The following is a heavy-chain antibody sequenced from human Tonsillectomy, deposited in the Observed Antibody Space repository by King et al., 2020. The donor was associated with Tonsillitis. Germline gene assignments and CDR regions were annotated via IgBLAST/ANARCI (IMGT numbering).Heavy chain of an antibody. D-gene: IGHD5-18*01. Sequence: TLKESGPSLVKPTQTLTLTCTFSGFSLSTGGVGVGWIRQPPGKALEWLALIYWDDDKHYSPSLKSRLTITKDTSKNQVVLSMTNMDPEDTATYYCAHSISGYYHGWTPFDYWGQGTLITVSS. CDR2: IYWDDDK. J-gene: IGHJ4*02. CDR3: AHSISGYYHGWTPFDY. V-gene: IGHV2-5*02. CDR1: GFSLSTGGVG.